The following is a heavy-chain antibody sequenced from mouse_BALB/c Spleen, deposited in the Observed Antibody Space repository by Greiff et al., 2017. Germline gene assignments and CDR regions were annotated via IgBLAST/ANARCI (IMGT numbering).Heavy chain of an antibody. CDR3: ARSYDYYGSSYGYFDY. Sequence: EVQGVESGGGLVQPGGSRKLSCAASGFTFSSFGMHWVRQAPEKGLEWVAYISSGSSTIYYADTVKGRFTISRDNPKNTLFLQMTSLRSEDTAMYYCARSYDYYGSSYGYFDYWGQGTTLTVSS. D-gene: IGHD1-1*01. V-gene: IGHV5-17*02. CDR1: GFTFSSFG. J-gene: IGHJ2*01. CDR2: ISSGSSTI.